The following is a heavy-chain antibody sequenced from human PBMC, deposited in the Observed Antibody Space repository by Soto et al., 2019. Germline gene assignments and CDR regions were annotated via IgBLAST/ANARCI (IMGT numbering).Heavy chain of an antibody. CDR1: GFSLSTSGVG. Sequence: QITLKESGPPLVKPTQTLTLTCTFSGFSLSTSGVGVGWIRQPPGKALELLALIYWDDDKRYSPSLKSRLTITKDTSKNQVVLTMTNMDPVDTATYYCAHRQRTVYFDYWGQGTLVTVSS. CDR3: AHRQRTVYFDY. J-gene: IGHJ4*02. V-gene: IGHV2-5*02. D-gene: IGHD4-17*01. CDR2: IYWDDDK.